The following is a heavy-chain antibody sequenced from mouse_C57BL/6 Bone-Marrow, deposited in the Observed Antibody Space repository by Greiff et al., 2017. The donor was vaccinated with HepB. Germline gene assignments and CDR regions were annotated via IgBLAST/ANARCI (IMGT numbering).Heavy chain of an antibody. CDR3: ARGRLTGTFDY. Sequence: EVQWVESGPGMVKPSQSLSLTCTVTGYSITSGYDWHWIRHFPGNKLEWMGYISYSGSTNYNPSLKSRISITHDTSKNHFFLKLNSVTTEDTATYYCARGRLTGTFDYWGQGTTLTVSS. CDR1: GYSITSGYD. D-gene: IGHD4-1*01. CDR2: ISYSGST. J-gene: IGHJ2*01. V-gene: IGHV3-1*01.